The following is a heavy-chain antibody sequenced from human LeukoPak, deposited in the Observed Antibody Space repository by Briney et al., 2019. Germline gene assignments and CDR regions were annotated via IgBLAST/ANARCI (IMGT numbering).Heavy chain of an antibody. J-gene: IGHJ6*03. CDR2: ISGSGGST. CDR1: GFTFSSYA. CDR3: AKGGNYGDYLDYYYYYMDV. V-gene: IGHV3-23*01. Sequence: PGGSLRLSCAASGFTFSSYAMSWVRQAPGKGLEWVSDISGSGGSTYYADSVKGRFTISRDNSKNTLYLQMNSLRAEDTAVYYCAKGGNYGDYLDYYYYYMDVWGKGTTVTVSS. D-gene: IGHD4-17*01.